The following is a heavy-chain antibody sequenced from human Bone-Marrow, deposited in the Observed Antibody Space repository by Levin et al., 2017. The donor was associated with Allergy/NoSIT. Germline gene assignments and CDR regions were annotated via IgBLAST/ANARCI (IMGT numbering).Heavy chain of an antibody. CDR1: GFTFSSYD. J-gene: IGHJ4*02. CDR3: ARASVAGPSPPFDY. V-gene: IGHV3-13*05. CDR2: IGTAGDP. Sequence: GGSLRLSCAASGFTFSSYDMHWVRQATGNGLEWVSAIGTAGDPYYPGSVKGRFTISRENAKNSLYLQMNSLRAGDTAVYYCARASVAGPSPPFDYWGQGTLVTVSS. D-gene: IGHD6-19*01.